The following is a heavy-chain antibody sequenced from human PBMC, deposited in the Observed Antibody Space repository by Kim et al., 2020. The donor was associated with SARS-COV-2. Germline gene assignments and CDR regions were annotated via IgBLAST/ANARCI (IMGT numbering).Heavy chain of an antibody. Sequence: GGSLRLSCTTSGFTFTGHAMSWVRQAPGKWLEWVSCIDGSDGTTYYVDSVKGRFSISRDDSKNTLYLLMSDLRADDTATYYCLKGGWGWIWDYWGQGTLVTVSS. CDR3: LKGGWGWIWDY. V-gene: IGHV3-23*01. CDR1: GFTFTGHA. CDR2: IDGSDGTT. D-gene: IGHD2-21*01. J-gene: IGHJ4*02.